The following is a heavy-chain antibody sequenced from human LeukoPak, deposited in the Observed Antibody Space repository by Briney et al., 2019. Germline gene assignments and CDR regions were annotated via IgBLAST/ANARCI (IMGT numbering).Heavy chain of an antibody. V-gene: IGHV4-31*03. CDR1: GGSISSGEYY. D-gene: IGHD2/OR15-2a*01. CDR3: ARGLSYGKTDY. CDR2: IYYSGTT. Sequence: SETLSLTCTVSGGSISSGEYYWSWIRQHPGKGLEWIGYIYYSGTTYSNPSLKSRATISVDTSKNQLSLKLSSVTAADSAVYYCARGLSYGKTDYWGQGTLVTVSS. J-gene: IGHJ4*02.